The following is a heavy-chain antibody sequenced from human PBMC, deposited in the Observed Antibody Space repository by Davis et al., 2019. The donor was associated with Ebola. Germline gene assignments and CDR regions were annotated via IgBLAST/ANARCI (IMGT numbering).Heavy chain of an antibody. V-gene: IGHV3-23*01. J-gene: IGHJ6*04. CDR2: ISGSGGTT. Sequence: PGGSLRLSCTDPVITFSSYAMTWVRQAPGKGLEWVSAISGSGGTTYYAGSVKGRFTVSRDNSKKTMYLQRNSLRAEDTAVYYCARSGLSYGVVKYHYGMDVWGKGTTVTVSS. CDR1: VITFSSYA. D-gene: IGHD3-3*01. CDR3: ARSGLSYGVVKYHYGMDV.